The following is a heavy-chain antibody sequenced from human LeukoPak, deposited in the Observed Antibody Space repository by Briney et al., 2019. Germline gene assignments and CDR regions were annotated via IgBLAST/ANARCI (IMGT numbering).Heavy chain of an antibody. CDR3: ARAPRGYSYGGKGYYYYMDV. CDR2: IYYSGST. Sequence: SETLSLTCIVSGGSISSSRDYWAWIRQPPGKGLEWIANIYYSGSTYYNPSLKSRVTISVDTSKNQFSLKLSSVTAADTAVYYCARAPRGYSYGGKGYYYYMDVWGKGTTVTVSS. V-gene: IGHV4-39*07. J-gene: IGHJ6*03. CDR1: GGSISSSRDY. D-gene: IGHD5-18*01.